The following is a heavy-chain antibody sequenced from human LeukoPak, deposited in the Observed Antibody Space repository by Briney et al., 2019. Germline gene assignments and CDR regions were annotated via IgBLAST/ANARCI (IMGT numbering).Heavy chain of an antibody. V-gene: IGHV4-30-4*08. J-gene: IGHJ4*02. Sequence: SWIRQPPGEGLEWIGYIHYTGSTYYNPSLKSRVTISIDTSNNQFSLKLSSVTAADTAVYFCARDRGGIAAVEYWGQGTPVTVSS. CDR3: ARDRGGIAAVEY. CDR2: IHYTGST. D-gene: IGHD6-13*01.